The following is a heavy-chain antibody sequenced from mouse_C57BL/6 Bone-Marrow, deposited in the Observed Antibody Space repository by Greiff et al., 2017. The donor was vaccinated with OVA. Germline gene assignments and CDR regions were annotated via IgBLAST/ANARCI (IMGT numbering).Heavy chain of an antibody. V-gene: IGHV1-15*01. CDR3: TRGYSNYYAMDY. J-gene: IGHJ4*01. Sequence: VKLQQSGAELVRPGASVTLSCKASGYTFTDYEMHWVKQTPVHGLEWIGAIDPETGGTAYNQKFKGKAILTADKSSSTAYMALRSLTSEDSAVYYCTRGYSNYYAMDYWGQGTSVTVSS. CDR2: IDPETGGT. D-gene: IGHD2-5*01. CDR1: GYTFTDYE.